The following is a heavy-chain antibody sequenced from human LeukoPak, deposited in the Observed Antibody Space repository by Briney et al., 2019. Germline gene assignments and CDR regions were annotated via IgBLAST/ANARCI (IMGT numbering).Heavy chain of an antibody. V-gene: IGHV3-23*01. CDR1: GFTFSSYA. Sequence: GGSLRLSCAASGFTFSSYAMSWVRQAPGKGLEWVSGISGSGDSTYYADSVKGRFTISRDNSKNTMYLQMNSLRAEDTAVYYCARVGYYDFWSGYYNYAFDIWGQGTMVTVSS. J-gene: IGHJ3*02. D-gene: IGHD3-3*01. CDR3: ARVGYYDFWSGYYNYAFDI. CDR2: ISGSGDST.